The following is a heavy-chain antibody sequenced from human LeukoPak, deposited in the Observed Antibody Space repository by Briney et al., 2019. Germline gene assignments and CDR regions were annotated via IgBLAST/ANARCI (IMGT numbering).Heavy chain of an antibody. Sequence: SGGSLRLSCAASGFTFSSYAMSWVRQAPGKGLEWVAVIWYDGSNKYYADSVKGRFTISRDNSKNTLYLQMNSLRAEDTAVYYCARDWGSGYYYVGDYWGQGTLVTVSS. V-gene: IGHV3-33*08. J-gene: IGHJ4*02. CDR2: IWYDGSNK. CDR1: GFTFSSYA. CDR3: ARDWGSGYYYVGDY. D-gene: IGHD3-22*01.